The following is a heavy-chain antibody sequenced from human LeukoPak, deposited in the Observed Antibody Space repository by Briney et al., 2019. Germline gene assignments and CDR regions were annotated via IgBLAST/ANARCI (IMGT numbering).Heavy chain of an antibody. Sequence: SETLSLTCTVSGGSISGYHWTWIRQPPGRGLEWIGEINHSGSTNYNPSLKSRVTISVDTSKNQFSLKLSSVTAADTAVYYCARGYGYGLRFDPWGQGTLVTVSS. CDR3: ARGYGYGLRFDP. V-gene: IGHV4-34*01. D-gene: IGHD5-18*01. J-gene: IGHJ5*02. CDR1: GGSISGYH. CDR2: INHSGST.